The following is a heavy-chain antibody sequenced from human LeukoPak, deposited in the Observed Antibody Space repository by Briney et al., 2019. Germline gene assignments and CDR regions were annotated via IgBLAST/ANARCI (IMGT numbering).Heavy chain of an antibody. Sequence: GGSLRLSCAASGFTFSGYGMHWVRQAPGKGLEWVAFIRYDGSNKYYADSVKGRFTISRDNSKNTLYLQMNSLRAEDTAVYYCAKLFWELLNLDAFDIWGQGTMVTVSS. CDR3: AKLFWELLNLDAFDI. V-gene: IGHV3-30*02. CDR2: IRYDGSNK. J-gene: IGHJ3*02. D-gene: IGHD1-26*01. CDR1: GFTFSGYG.